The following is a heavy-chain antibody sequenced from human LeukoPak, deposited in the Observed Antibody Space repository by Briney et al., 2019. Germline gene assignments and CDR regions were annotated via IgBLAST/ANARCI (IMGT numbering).Heavy chain of an antibody. CDR2: ISGSGGST. CDR3: AKDWSSGWDY. CDR1: GFTLNSYT. D-gene: IGHD6-19*01. J-gene: IGHJ4*02. Sequence: GGSLRLSCAASGFTLNSYTMNWVRQAPGKGLEWVSAISGSGGSTYYADSVKGRFTISRDNSKNTLYLQMNSLRAEDTAVYYCAKDWSSGWDYWGQGTLVTVSS. V-gene: IGHV3-23*01.